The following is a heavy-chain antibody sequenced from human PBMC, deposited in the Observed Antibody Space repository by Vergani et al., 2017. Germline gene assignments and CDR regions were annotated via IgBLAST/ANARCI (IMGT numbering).Heavy chain of an antibody. Sequence: EVQLVESGGGLVQPGRSLRLSCAASGFTFDDYAMHWVRQAPGKGLEWVSGISWNSGSIGYADSVKGRFTISRDNAKNSLYLQMNSLRAEDTALYYCAEDIGPYYYDSSGYKDNWGQGTLVTVSS. CDR3: AEDIGPYYYDSSGYKDN. CDR2: ISWNSGSI. D-gene: IGHD3-22*01. CDR1: GFTFDDYA. J-gene: IGHJ4*02. V-gene: IGHV3-9*01.